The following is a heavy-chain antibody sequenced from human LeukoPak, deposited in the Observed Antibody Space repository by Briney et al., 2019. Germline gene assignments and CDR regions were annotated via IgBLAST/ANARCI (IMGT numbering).Heavy chain of an antibody. V-gene: IGHV1-2*04. J-gene: IGHJ5*02. CDR3: ASSSSWDSAWFDP. CDR2: INPNSGGT. CDR1: GYTFTVYY. D-gene: IGHD6-13*01. Sequence: ASVKVSFKASGYTFTVYYMHWVRQAPGQGLEWMGWINPNSGGTNYAQKFQGWVTMTRDTSISTAYMELSRLRSDDTAVYYCASSSSWDSAWFDPWGQGTLVTVSS.